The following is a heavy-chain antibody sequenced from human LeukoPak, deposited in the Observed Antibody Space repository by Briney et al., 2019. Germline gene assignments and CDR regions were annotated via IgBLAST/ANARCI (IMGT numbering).Heavy chain of an antibody. CDR3: TKDMSTGTVGMDV. V-gene: IGHV3-9*01. CDR1: GFTFVDYA. Sequence: GGSLRLSCAASGFTFVDYAMHWVRQAPGKGLEWVSGISWNSGSIGYADSVKGRFTISRDNAKNSLYLQMNSLRAEDTALYYCTKDMSTGTVGMDVWGQGTTVTVSS. J-gene: IGHJ6*02. CDR2: ISWNSGSI. D-gene: IGHD1-1*01.